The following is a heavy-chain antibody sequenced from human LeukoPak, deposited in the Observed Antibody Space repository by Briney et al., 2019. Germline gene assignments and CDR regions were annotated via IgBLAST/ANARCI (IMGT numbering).Heavy chain of an antibody. V-gene: IGHV3-48*04. D-gene: IGHD3-10*02. CDR2: ISSSGSTI. J-gene: IGHJ6*04. Sequence: GGSLRLSCAASGFTFSSYSMNWVRQAPGKGLEWVSSISSSGSTIYYADSVKGRFTISRDNAKNSLYLQMNSLRAEDTAVYYCAELGITMIGGVWGKGTTVTISS. CDR1: GFTFSSYS. CDR3: AELGITMIGGV.